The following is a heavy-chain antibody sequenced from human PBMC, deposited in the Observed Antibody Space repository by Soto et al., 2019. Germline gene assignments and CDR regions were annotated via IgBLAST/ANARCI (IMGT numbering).Heavy chain of an antibody. J-gene: IGHJ3*02. CDR1: GGILSSYW. V-gene: IGHV3-7*01. CDR2: ITPDGSGE. Sequence: EVQLVESGGGFVQPGGSLRLSWVGSGGILSSYWMRWVRQAPGKGLEGVANITPDGSGEYYVDSVKGRFTITRDNAKNSLYLQMNSLRAEDTAVYYCTSNIYYDFWSGYYAFDIWGQGTMVTVSS. D-gene: IGHD3-3*01. CDR3: TSNIYYDFWSGYYAFDI.